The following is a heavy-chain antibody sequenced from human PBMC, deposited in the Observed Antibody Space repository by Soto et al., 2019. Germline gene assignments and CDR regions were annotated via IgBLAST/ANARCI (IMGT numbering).Heavy chain of an antibody. CDR2: IYWDDAK. Sequence: QIPLKASGPTLVKPTQTLTLTGTLSGFALSTSGVGVNWIRQPPGKARAWLALIYWDDAKLYSPSLKSRLTITKDTSNNQVVLTMTNMDPVDTATYYCGHIMYTVTTTWGQGTLVTVSS. D-gene: IGHD4-17*01. V-gene: IGHV2-5*02. CDR1: GFALSTSGVG. CDR3: GHIMYTVTTT. J-gene: IGHJ5*02.